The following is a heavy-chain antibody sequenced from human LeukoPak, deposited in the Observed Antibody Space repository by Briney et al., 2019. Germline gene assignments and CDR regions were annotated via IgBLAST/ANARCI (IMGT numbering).Heavy chain of an antibody. D-gene: IGHD1-26*01. J-gene: IGHJ4*02. Sequence: GGSLRLLCVASGFTFSTLGVKWVPQAPGKGREWVPAKRRRCDTYYIDSVKGRFTISQGNANNPILLQVNSLKVEGQGVYFFWGAWEIWGQGTLVTVSS. CDR1: GFTFSTLG. CDR2: KRRRCDT. CDR3: WGAWEI. V-gene: IGHV3-21*04.